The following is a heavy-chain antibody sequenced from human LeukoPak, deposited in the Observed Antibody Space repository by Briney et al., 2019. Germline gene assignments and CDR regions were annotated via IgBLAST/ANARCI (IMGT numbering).Heavy chain of an antibody. J-gene: IGHJ3*02. CDR3: ARLYDILTGDAFDI. CDR1: GGSFSGYY. CDR2: INHSGST. Sequence: SETLSLTCAVYGGSFSGYYWSWIRQPPGKGLEWIGEINHSGSTNYNPSLKSRVTISVDTSKNQFSLKLSSVTAADTAVYYCARLYDILTGDAFDIWGQGTMVTVSS. V-gene: IGHV4-34*01. D-gene: IGHD3-9*01.